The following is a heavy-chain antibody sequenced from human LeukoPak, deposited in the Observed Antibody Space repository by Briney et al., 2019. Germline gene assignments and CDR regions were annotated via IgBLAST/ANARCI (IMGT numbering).Heavy chain of an antibody. J-gene: IGHJ5*02. CDR2: INAGNGNT. CDR3: ARELYCSGGSCYSGFDP. D-gene: IGHD2-15*01. V-gene: IGHV1-3*01. CDR1: GYTFTSYA. Sequence: ASVKVSCKASGYTFTSYAMHWVRQAPGQRLEWMGWINAGNGNTKYSQKFQGRVTITRDTSASTAYMELSGLRSEDTAVYYCARELYCSGGSCYSGFDPWSQGTLVTVSS.